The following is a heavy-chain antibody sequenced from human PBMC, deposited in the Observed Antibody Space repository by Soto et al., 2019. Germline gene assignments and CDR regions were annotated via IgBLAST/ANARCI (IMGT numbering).Heavy chain of an antibody. D-gene: IGHD6-13*01. CDR1: GFTFSSYD. V-gene: IGHV3-13*05. J-gene: IGHJ6*02. CDR2: IGTAGDP. CDR3: ARAMKEGYSSSWSYGMDV. Sequence: PGGSLRLSCAASGFTFSSYDMHWVRQATGKGLEWVSAIGTAGDPYYPGSVKGRFTISRENAKNSLYLHMNSLRAGDTAVYYCARAMKEGYSSSWSYGMDVWGQGTTVTVSS.